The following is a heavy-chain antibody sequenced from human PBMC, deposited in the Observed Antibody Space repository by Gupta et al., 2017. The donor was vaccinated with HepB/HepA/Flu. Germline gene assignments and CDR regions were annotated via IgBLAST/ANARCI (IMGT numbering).Heavy chain of an antibody. Sequence: QLQLQESGPGLVKPSETLSLTCTVAGGSISSSSYFCGWIRQPPGKGLEWIGSVAYSGTTYYNPSLKSRLTISVDTAKNQFSLKLSSVTAADTAVYYCAISGRGVVLKHYFDYWGQGTLVTVSS. D-gene: IGHD3-10*01. J-gene: IGHJ4*02. CDR1: GGSISSSSYF. V-gene: IGHV4-39*01. CDR3: AISGRGVVLKHYFDY. CDR2: VAYSGTT.